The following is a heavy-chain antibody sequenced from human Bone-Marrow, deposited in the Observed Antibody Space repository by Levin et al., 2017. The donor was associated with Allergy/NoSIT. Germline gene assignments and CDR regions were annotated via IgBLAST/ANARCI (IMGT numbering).Heavy chain of an antibody. CDR1: GFTFSSYA. CDR2: ISYDGSNK. Sequence: SCAASGFTFSSYAMHWVRQAPGKGLEWVAVISYDGSNKYYADSVKGRFTISRDNSKNTLYLQMNSLRAEDTAVYYCARDLLEYYYDSSGYYPPGYWGQGTLVTVSS. CDR3: ARDLLEYYYDSSGYYPPGY. V-gene: IGHV3-30-3*01. D-gene: IGHD3-22*01. J-gene: IGHJ4*02.